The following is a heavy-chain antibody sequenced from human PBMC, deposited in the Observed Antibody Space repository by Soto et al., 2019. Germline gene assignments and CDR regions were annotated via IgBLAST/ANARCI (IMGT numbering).Heavy chain of an antibody. J-gene: IGHJ4*02. CDR2: IKRTTDGGTI. CDR1: GFTFSNTW. D-gene: IGHD1-26*01. CDR3: TTYNTGSCSH. Sequence: GGLRLACTASGFTFSNTWMIWVRQAPGKGLEWLGRIKRTTDGGTIDYAAPVKGRFIISRDDSENKLHLQLNSLKIEDTAVYYCTTYNTGSCSHWGQGTQVTVSS. V-gene: IGHV3-15*05.